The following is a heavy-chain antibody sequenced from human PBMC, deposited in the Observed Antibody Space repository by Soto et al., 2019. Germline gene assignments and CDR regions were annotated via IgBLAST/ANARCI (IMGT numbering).Heavy chain of an antibody. CDR3: ARDVDADFRTDFDY. CDR1: GGSISSGGYY. V-gene: IGHV4-31*03. D-gene: IGHD4-17*01. J-gene: IGHJ4*02. Sequence: SETLSLTCTVSGGSISSGGYYWSWIRQHPGKGLEWIGYIYYSGSTYYNPSLKSRVTISVDTSKNQFSLKLSSVTAEDTALYYCARDVDADFRTDFDYWGRGTLVTFSS. CDR2: IYYSGST.